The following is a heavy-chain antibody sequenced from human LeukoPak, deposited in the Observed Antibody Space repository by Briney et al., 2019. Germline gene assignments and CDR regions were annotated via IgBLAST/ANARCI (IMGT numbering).Heavy chain of an antibody. J-gene: IGHJ6*02. CDR1: GSTFSSYG. D-gene: IGHD2-21*02. CDR3: ARVLMTSAYYYYGMDV. CDR2: IWYDGSNK. Sequence: GGSLRLSCAASGSTFSSYGMHWVRQAPGKGLEWVAVIWYDGSNKYYADSVKGRFTISRDNSKNTLYLQMNSLRAEDTAVYYCARVLMTSAYYYYGMDVWGQGTTVTVSS. V-gene: IGHV3-33*01.